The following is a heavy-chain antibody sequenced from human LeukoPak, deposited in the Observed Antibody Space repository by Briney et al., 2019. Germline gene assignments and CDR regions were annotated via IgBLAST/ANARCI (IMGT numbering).Heavy chain of an antibody. CDR2: IIPIFGTA. Sequence: SVKVSCKASGGTFSSYATSWVRQPPGQGLEWMGRIIPIFGTANYAQKFQGRVTITTDESTSTAYMELSSLRSEDTAVYYCARGGSSGFDYWGQGTLVTVSS. CDR3: ARGGSSGFDY. D-gene: IGHD3-22*01. CDR1: GGTFSSYA. V-gene: IGHV1-69*05. J-gene: IGHJ4*02.